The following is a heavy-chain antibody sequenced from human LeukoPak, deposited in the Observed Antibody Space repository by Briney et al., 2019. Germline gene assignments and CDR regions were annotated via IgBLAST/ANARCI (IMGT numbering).Heavy chain of an antibody. CDR2: ISGYNGHT. J-gene: IGHJ3*02. Sequence: ASVKVSCKASGYTFTSYYMHWVRQAPGQGLEWMGWISGYNGHTNYAQRLQGRVTMTTDTSTSTAYMELRSLRSDDTALYYCARDGHDILTGYYKGAFDIWGQGTMVTVSS. CDR1: GYTFTSYY. CDR3: ARDGHDILTGYYKGAFDI. D-gene: IGHD3-9*01. V-gene: IGHV1-18*04.